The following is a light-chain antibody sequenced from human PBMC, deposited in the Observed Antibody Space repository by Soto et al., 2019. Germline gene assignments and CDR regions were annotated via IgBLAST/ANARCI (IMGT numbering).Light chain of an antibody. V-gene: IGKV4-1*01. J-gene: IGKJ1*01. Sequence: DVVMTQSPDSLAVSLGERATINCKSSQSILHSPTHNNYLAWYQKKPGQPPKLLIYWASSRESGGPDRFSGSGSGTDFTLPINSRQAEDAAVYYCPQYFSLPRTFGQGTKVEIK. CDR3: PQYFSLPRT. CDR1: QSILHSPTHNNY. CDR2: WAS.